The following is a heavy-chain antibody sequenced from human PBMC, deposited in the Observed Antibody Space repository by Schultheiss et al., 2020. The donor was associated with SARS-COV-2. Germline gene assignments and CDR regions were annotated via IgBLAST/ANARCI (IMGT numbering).Heavy chain of an antibody. V-gene: IGHV3-30-3*01. CDR2: ISDDGNNK. CDR3: AKAGVGASDY. J-gene: IGHJ4*02. D-gene: IGHD1-26*01. Sequence: GESLKISCAASGFTFSRYVMHWVRQAPGKGLEWVAVISDDGNNKYHADSVKGRFTISRDNSKNTLYLQMNSLRAEDTAVYYCAKAGVGASDYWGQGTLVTVSS. CDR1: GFTFSRYV.